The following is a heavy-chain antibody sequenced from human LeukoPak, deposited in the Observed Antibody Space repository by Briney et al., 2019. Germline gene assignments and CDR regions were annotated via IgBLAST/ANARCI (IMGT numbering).Heavy chain of an antibody. CDR3: ATVTVGATTDRHFDY. CDR2: FDPEDGET. D-gene: IGHD1-26*01. Sequence: ASVKVSCKVSGYTLTELSMHWVRQAPGKGLEWMGGFDPEDGETIYAQKFQGRVTMTEDTSADTAYMELSSLRSEDTAVYYCATVTVGATTDRHFDYWGQGTLVTVSS. V-gene: IGHV1-24*01. CDR1: GYTLTELS. J-gene: IGHJ4*02.